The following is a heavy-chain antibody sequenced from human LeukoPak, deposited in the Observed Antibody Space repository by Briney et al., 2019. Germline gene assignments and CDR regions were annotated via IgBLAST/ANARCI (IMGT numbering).Heavy chain of an antibody. Sequence: ASVKVSFTASGYTFTDHYMHWVRQAPGQGLEWMGWINPNGGGTNYAQRFQGRVSMTRDTSISTAYMELSRLRSDDTAVYYCASTLYSSGWYPDYWGQGTLVTVSS. CDR2: INPNGGGT. V-gene: IGHV1-2*02. CDR1: GYTFTDHY. J-gene: IGHJ4*02. D-gene: IGHD6-19*01. CDR3: ASTLYSSGWYPDY.